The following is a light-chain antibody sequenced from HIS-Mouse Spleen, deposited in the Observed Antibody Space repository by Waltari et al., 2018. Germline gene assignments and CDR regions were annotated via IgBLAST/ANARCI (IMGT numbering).Light chain of an antibody. CDR2: EDS. Sequence: SYELTQPPSVSVSPGQTARITCPGDALPKKYAYWYQPKSGQAPVLVIYEDSKRPSGIPERVSGSSSWTMATLTISGAQVEDEADYYCYSTDSSGNHRVFGGGTKLTVL. V-gene: IGLV3-10*01. J-gene: IGLJ2*01. CDR1: ALPKKY. CDR3: YSTDSSGNHRV.